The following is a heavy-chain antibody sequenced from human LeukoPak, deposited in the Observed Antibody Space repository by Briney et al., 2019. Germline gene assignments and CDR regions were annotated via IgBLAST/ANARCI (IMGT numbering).Heavy chain of an antibody. J-gene: IGHJ6*03. V-gene: IGHV1-2*02. CDR2: INPNSGGT. Sequence: ASVKVSCKASGYTFTGYYMHWVRPAPGQGLEWMGWINPNSGGTNYAQKFQGRVTMTRDTSISTAYMELSRLRSDDTAVYYCARDVGVVYYYYMDVWGKGTTVTVSS. D-gene: IGHD3-16*01. CDR3: ARDVGVVYYYYMDV. CDR1: GYTFTGYY.